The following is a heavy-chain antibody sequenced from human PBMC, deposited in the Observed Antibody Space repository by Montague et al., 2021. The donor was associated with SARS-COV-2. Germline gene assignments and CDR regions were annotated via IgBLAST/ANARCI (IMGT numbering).Heavy chain of an antibody. D-gene: IGHD3-9*01. CDR3: ARTGLGAYDILTGYTVNAFDM. CDR2: IYYSGST. Sequence: SETLSLTCTVSGGSITSYYWTWIRQPPGKGLEWVGRIYYSGSTNYNPSLKSRVTISVDTSKNQFSLKLSSVTAADTAVYYCARTGLGAYDILTGYTVNAFDMWGQGTMVTVSP. V-gene: IGHV4-59*01. J-gene: IGHJ3*02. CDR1: GGSITSYY.